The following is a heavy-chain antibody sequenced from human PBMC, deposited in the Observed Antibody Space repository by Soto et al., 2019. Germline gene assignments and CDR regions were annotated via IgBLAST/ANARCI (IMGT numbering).Heavy chain of an antibody. J-gene: IGHJ4*02. CDR1: GFTFSSYE. CDR2: ISSSGSTI. D-gene: IGHD5-12*01. V-gene: IGHV3-48*03. Sequence: PGGSLRLSCAASGFTFSSYEMNWVRQAPGKGLEWVSYISSSGSTIYYADSVKGRFTISRDNAKNSLYLQMNSLRAEDTAVYYCGRGLGGGYDRPLDYWGQGTLVTVSS. CDR3: GRGLGGGYDRPLDY.